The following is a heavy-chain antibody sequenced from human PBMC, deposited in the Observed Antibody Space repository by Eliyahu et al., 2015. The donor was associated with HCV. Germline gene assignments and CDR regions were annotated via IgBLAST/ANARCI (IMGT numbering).Heavy chain of an antibody. Sequence: QVQLQESGPGLVKPSETLSLTCTVSGASVSSTGYYWNWIRQPPGKGLGLVGDIYYSGGTKYNPSLKSRVIISLDTSKKQFSLKLNSVTAADTAVYYCARAGWNDAGRVDYWGQGTPVTVSS. CDR2: IYYSGGT. D-gene: IGHD1-1*01. CDR3: ARAGWNDAGRVDY. J-gene: IGHJ4*02. CDR1: GASVSSTGYY. V-gene: IGHV4-61*08.